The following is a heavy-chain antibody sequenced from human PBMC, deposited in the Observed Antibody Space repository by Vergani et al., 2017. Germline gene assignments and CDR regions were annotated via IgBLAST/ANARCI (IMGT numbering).Heavy chain of an antibody. V-gene: IGHV4-34*01. CDR1: GGSFSGYY. CDR2: INHSGST. CDR3: ARGWASAGVTMYYFDY. J-gene: IGHJ4*02. D-gene: IGHD2-21*02. Sequence: QVQLQQWGARLLKPSETLSLTCAVYGGSFSGYYWRWIRQPPGKGLGLNGEINHSGSTNYNRSLKSRVTISVDTSKNQFSLKLSSVTAEDTAVYYCARGWASAGVTMYYFDYWGQGTLVTVSS.